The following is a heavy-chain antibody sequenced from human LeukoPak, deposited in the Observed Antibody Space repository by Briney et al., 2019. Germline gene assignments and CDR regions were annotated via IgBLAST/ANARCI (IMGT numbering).Heavy chain of an antibody. CDR3: ARGPNSSGLEDYYYYGMDV. V-gene: IGHV4-30-4*01. CDR2: IYYSGST. J-gene: IGHJ6*02. D-gene: IGHD6-19*01. CDR1: GGSISSGDYY. Sequence: PSETLSLTCTVSGGSISSGDYYWSWIRQPPGKGLEWIGYIYYSGSTYYNPSLKSRVTISVDTSKNQFSLKLSSVTAADTAVYYCARGPNSSGLEDYYYYGMDVWGQGTTVTVSS.